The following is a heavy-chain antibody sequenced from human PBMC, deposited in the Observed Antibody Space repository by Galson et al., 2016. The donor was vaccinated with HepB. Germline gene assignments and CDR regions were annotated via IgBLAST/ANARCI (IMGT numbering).Heavy chain of an antibody. CDR2: ISYGGRNK. Sequence: SLRLSCAASGFTFSSYAMHWVRQAPGKGLGWLAVISYGGRNKYYADSVKGRFTVSRDDSKNTLYLQMNSLRPEDTAVYYCARNDYLTPYYYYGMDVWGQGTTVTVSS. J-gene: IGHJ6*02. CDR3: ARNDYLTPYYYYGMDV. CDR1: GFTFSSYA. D-gene: IGHD4-11*01. V-gene: IGHV3-30-3*01.